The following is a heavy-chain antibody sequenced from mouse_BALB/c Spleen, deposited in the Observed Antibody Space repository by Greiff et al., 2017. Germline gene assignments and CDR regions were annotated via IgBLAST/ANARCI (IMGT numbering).Heavy chain of an antibody. V-gene: IGHV5-17*02. CDR1: GFTFSSFG. CDR2: ISSGSSTI. Sequence: EVQGVESGGGLVQPGGSRKLSCAASGFTFSSFGMHWVRQAPEKGLEWVAYISSGSSTIYYADTVKGRFTISRDNPKNTLFLQMTSLRSEDTAMYYCARAGYDGRSWYFDVWGAGTTVTVSS. CDR3: ARAGYDGRSWYFDV. D-gene: IGHD2-3*01. J-gene: IGHJ1*01.